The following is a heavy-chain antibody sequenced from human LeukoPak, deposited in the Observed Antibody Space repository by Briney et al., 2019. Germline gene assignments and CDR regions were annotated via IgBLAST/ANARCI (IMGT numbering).Heavy chain of an antibody. CDR3: ARHSSGWSDNQNNWFDP. J-gene: IGHJ5*02. D-gene: IGHD6-19*01. Sequence: ASVKVSCKASGYTFTSYGISWVRQAPGQGLEWMGWISAYNGNTNYAQKFQGRVTITADKSTSTAYMELSSLRSEDTAVYYCARHSSGWSDNQNNWFDPWGQGTLVTVSS. CDR1: GYTFTSYG. CDR2: ISAYNGNT. V-gene: IGHV1-18*01.